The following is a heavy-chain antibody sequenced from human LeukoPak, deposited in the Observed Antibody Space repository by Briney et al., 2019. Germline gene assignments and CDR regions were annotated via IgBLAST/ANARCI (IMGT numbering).Heavy chain of an antibody. Sequence: GGSLRLSCAASGFTFSSYSMNWVRQAPGKGLEWVSSISSSSSYIYYADSVKGRFTISRDNAKNSLYLQMNSLRAEDTAVYYCATALIAAAMGGLKFDYWGQGTLVTVSS. CDR2: ISSSSSYI. J-gene: IGHJ4*02. CDR1: GFTFSSYS. D-gene: IGHD6-13*01. V-gene: IGHV3-21*04. CDR3: ATALIAAAMGGLKFDY.